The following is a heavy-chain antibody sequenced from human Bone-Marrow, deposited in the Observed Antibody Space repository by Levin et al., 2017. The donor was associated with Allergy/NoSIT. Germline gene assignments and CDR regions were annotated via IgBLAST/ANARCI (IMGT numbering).Heavy chain of an antibody. J-gene: IGHJ6*02. CDR2: ISYDGSNK. V-gene: IGHV3-30-3*01. Sequence: PGGSLRLSCAASGFTFSSYAMHWVRQAPGKGLEWVAVISYDGSNKYYADSVKGRFTISRDNSKNTLYLQMNSLRAEDTAVYYCARAGRGSGSYSYYYGMDGWGQGTTVTVSS. D-gene: IGHD3-10*01. CDR3: ARAGRGSGSYSYYYGMDG. CDR1: GFTFSSYA.